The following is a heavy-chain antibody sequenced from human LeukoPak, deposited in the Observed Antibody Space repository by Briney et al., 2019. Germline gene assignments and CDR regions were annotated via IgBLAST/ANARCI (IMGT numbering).Heavy chain of an antibody. Sequence: GGSLRLSCAASGFTFSSYDMHWVRQATGKGLEWVSAIGVAANTFYSGSVKGRFTISRESAKNSLYLLMSSLRAEDTAVYYCARQNTPHGNFDYWGQGTLVTVSS. V-gene: IGHV3-13*01. D-gene: IGHD1-26*01. CDR2: IGVAANT. CDR1: GFTFSSYD. J-gene: IGHJ4*02. CDR3: ARQNTPHGNFDY.